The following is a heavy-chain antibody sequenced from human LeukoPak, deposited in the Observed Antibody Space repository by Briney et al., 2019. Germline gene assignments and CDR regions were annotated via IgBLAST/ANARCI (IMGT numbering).Heavy chain of an antibody. CDR1: GFAFSSYG. V-gene: IGHV3-30*02. D-gene: IGHD2-15*01. Sequence: GGSLRLSCAASGFAFSSYGMHWVRQAPGKGLEWVAFIRYDGSNKYYADSVKGRFTISRDNSKNTLYLQMNSLRAEDTAVYYCAKDRPSILKRNGGSYLTNWFDPWGQGTLVTVSS. J-gene: IGHJ5*02. CDR3: AKDRPSILKRNGGSYLTNWFDP. CDR2: IRYDGSNK.